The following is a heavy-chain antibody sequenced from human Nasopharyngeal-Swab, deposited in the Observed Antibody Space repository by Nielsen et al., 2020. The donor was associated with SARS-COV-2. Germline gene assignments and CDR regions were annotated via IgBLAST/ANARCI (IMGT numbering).Heavy chain of an antibody. J-gene: IGHJ6*02. CDR3: ARDGLDYDFWSAYFMDV. D-gene: IGHD3-3*01. V-gene: IGHV4-34*01. CDR1: GGSLNNYW. CDR2: IYHLGTT. Sequence: SETLSLPCAVYGGSLNNYWWSWIRQPPGKGLEWIGEIYHLGTTNYNPSLKSRVTISVDTSKNQFSLELISVTAADTAVYYCARDGLDYDFWSAYFMDVWGQGTTVTVSS.